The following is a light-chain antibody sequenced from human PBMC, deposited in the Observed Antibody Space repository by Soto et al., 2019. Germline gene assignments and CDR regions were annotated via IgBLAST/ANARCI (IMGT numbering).Light chain of an antibody. CDR1: QSVSSK. CDR3: QHYKDWPPPWT. Sequence: EIVMTQSPATLSVSPGEGATLSCRASQSVSSKLAWDQQKPGQAPRVLIFGASTRATGIPARFSGSGSGTEFTLTISSLQSEDVAVYYCQHYKDWPPPWTFGQGTSVEIK. CDR2: GAS. J-gene: IGKJ1*01. V-gene: IGKV3-15*01.